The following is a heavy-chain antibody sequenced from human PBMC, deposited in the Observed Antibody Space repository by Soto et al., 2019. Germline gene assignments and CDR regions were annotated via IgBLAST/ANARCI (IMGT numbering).Heavy chain of an antibody. J-gene: IGHJ4*02. Sequence: QVQLVESGGGLVKPGGSLRLSCAASGFTFSDYYMSWIRQAPGKGLEWVSYITSSGGAIYYADSVKGRFTISRDNAKNSLYLQMNSLRVEDTAVYYCVRDRRVGIVVAANDYWGQGTLVTVSS. D-gene: IGHD6-19*01. V-gene: IGHV3-11*01. CDR2: ITSSGGAI. CDR3: VRDRRVGIVVAANDY. CDR1: GFTFSDYY.